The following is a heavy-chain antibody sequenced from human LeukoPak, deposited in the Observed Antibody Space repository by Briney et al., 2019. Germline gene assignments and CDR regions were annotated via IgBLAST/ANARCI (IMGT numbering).Heavy chain of an antibody. V-gene: IGHV4-59*08. J-gene: IGHJ3*01. CDR3: ARHMSVSYDAFDL. D-gene: IGHD3-10*01. CDR1: DGSTTGYY. CDR2: VYYTGRT. Sequence: SETLSLTCSVSDGSTTGYYWSWIRQPPGKGLEWIAYVYYTGRTLYNPSLESRVTITVDTSKTQFSLTVTSVTAADTAVYYCARHMSVSYDAFDLWGRGTTVTVSS.